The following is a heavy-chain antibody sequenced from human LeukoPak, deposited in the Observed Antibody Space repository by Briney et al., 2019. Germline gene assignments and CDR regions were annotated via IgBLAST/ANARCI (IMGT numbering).Heavy chain of an antibody. CDR3: AREYSSSWYPFDY. J-gene: IGHJ4*02. V-gene: IGHV4-61*02. Sequence: SETLSLTCTVSGGSISSGSYYWSWIRQPAGKGLEWIGRIYTSGSTNYNPSLKSRVTISVDTSKNQFSLKLSSVTAADTAVYYCAREYSSSWYPFDYWGQGTLVTVSS. D-gene: IGHD6-13*01. CDR1: GGSISSGSYY. CDR2: IYTSGST.